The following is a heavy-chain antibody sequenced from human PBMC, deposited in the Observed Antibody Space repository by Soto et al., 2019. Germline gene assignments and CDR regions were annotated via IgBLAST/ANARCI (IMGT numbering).Heavy chain of an antibody. J-gene: IGHJ5*02. CDR3: ARDHGSGSYYKGGWFDP. D-gene: IGHD3-10*01. CDR2: IWYDGSNK. V-gene: IGHV3-33*01. CDR1: GFTFSSYG. Sequence: LRLSCAASGFTFSSYGMHWVRQAPGKGLEWVAVIWYDGSNKYYADSVKGRFTISRDNSKNTLYLQMNSLRAEDTAVYYCARDHGSGSYYKGGWFDPWGQGTLVTVSS.